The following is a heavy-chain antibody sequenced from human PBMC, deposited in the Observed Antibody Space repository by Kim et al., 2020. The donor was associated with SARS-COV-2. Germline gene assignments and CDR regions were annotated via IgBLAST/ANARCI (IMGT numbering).Heavy chain of an antibody. J-gene: IGHJ6*02. Sequence: KSRVTISVDTSKNQFSLKLSSVTAADTAVYYCARNFWELFTPYYYYGMDVWGQGTTVTVSS. V-gene: IGHV4-31*02. D-gene: IGHD3-10*01. CDR3: ARNFWELFTPYYYYGMDV.